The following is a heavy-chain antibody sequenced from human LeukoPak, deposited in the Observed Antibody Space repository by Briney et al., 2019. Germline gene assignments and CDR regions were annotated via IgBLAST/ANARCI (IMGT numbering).Heavy chain of an antibody. Sequence: GGSLRLSCGTSGFTFSNAWMSWVRQAPGKGLEWVGRIRSKTDGGTTDYAAPVKGRFTISRDDSKNTLYLQTNSLKTEDTAVYYCAHFGSAEYFQDWGQGTLVTVSS. D-gene: IGHD3-10*01. CDR3: AHFGSAEYFQD. CDR2: IRSKTDGGTT. J-gene: IGHJ1*01. V-gene: IGHV3-15*01. CDR1: GFTFSNAW.